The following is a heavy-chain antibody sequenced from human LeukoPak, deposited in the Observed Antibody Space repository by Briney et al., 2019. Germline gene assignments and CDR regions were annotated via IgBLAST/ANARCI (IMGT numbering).Heavy chain of an antibody. V-gene: IGHV3-53*01. D-gene: IGHD1-26*01. J-gene: IGHJ4*02. CDR3: ARASYLLGALRD. CDR2: IYSGGGT. Sequence: GSLRLSCAASGFTVSDNYMSWVRQAPGKGLEWVSVIYSGGGTYYADSVKGRFAISRDNSKNTLYLQMNSLRAEDTAVYYCARASYLLGALRDWGQGTLVIVS. CDR1: GFTVSDNY.